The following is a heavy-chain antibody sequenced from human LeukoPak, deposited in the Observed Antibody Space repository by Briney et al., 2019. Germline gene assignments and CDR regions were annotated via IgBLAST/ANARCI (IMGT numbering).Heavy chain of an antibody. CDR3: ARAGFCYDRVGSYFPYDY. CDR2: IYIDGIT. Sequence: PGGSLRLSCEASGFTVVTSYMSWVRQAPGKGREWVSLIYIDGITYYAASAKGRFTLSRHNPKHTLYIQTDSPRAEHTPLYYCARAGFCYDRVGSYFPYDYWGGGSLVTDSS. V-gene: IGHV3-53*04. CDR1: GFTVVTSY. D-gene: IGHD3-22*01. J-gene: IGHJ4*02.